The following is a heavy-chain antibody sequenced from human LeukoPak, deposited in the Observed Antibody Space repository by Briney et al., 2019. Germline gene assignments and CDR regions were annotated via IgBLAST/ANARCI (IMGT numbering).Heavy chain of an antibody. CDR2: IYTSGST. V-gene: IGHV4-61*02. Sequence: SQTLSLTCTVSGGSISSGSYYWSWIRQPAGKGLEWIGRIYTSGSTNYNPSLKSRVTRSVDTSKNQFSLKLSSVTAADAAVYYCARDGWNEMPDAFDIWGQGTMVTVSS. J-gene: IGHJ3*02. CDR3: ARDGWNEMPDAFDI. CDR1: GGSISSGSYY. D-gene: IGHD1-1*01.